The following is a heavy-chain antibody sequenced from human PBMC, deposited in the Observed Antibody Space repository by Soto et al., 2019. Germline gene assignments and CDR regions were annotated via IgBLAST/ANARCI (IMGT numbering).Heavy chain of an antibody. V-gene: IGHV3-30*18. J-gene: IGHJ6*02. Sequence: HPGGSLRLSCAASGFTFSSYGMHWVRQAPGKGLEWVAVISYDGSNKYYADSVKGRFTISRDNSKNTLYLQMNSLRAEDTAVYYCAKERRAAAAGLERTYYYYYYGMDVWGQGTTVTVSS. D-gene: IGHD6-13*01. CDR3: AKERRAAAAGLERTYYYYYYGMDV. CDR2: ISYDGSNK. CDR1: GFTFSSYG.